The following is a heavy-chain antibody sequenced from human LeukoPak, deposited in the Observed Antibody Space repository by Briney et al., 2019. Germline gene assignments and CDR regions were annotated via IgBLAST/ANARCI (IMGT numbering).Heavy chain of an antibody. V-gene: IGHV3-48*03. D-gene: IGHD3-10*02. CDR3: AELGITMIGGV. J-gene: IGHJ6*04. Sequence: GGSLRLSCAASGFTFSAYEMNWVPQAPGHGLEGVSYISSSGSNIYYADSVKGRFTISRDNAKNSLYLQMNSLRAEDTAVYYCAELGITMIGGVWGKGTTVTISS. CDR2: ISSSGSNI. CDR1: GFTFSAYE.